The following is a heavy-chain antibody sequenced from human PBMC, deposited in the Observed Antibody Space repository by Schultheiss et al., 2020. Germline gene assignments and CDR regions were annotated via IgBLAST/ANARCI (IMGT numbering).Heavy chain of an antibody. V-gene: IGHV3-30*03. Sequence: GESLKISCAASGFTFSSYGMHWVRQAPGKGLEWVAVISYDGSNKYYADSVKGRFTISRDNSKNTLYLQMNSLRAEDTAVYYCARDDWNYGSALDYWGQGTLVTVSS. CDR3: ARDDWNYGSALDY. CDR1: GFTFSSYG. CDR2: ISYDGSNK. J-gene: IGHJ4*02. D-gene: IGHD1-7*01.